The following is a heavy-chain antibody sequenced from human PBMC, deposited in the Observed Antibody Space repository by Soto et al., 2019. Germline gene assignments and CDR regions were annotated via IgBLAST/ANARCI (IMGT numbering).Heavy chain of an antibody. J-gene: IGHJ6*02. Sequence: QVQLVQSGGEVKKPGASVKGSCKASGYTFTSYGISWLRQAPGQVLEWMGWMRAYNGNTNYAQKLHGRVTMTTDTSTSTAYMELRSLRSDDTAVYYCARDLPTMDVWGQGTTVTVSS. CDR3: ARDLPTMDV. CDR2: MRAYNGNT. CDR1: GYTFTSYG. V-gene: IGHV1-18*01.